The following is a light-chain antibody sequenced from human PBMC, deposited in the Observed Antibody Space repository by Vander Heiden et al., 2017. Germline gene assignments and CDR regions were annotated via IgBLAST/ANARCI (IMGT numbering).Light chain of an antibody. CDR1: QSVLYTSKNKNC. CDR3: QQYYTNPHT. V-gene: IGKV4-1*01. J-gene: IGKJ4*01. CDR2: WAS. Sequence: DIVMTQSPDSLTVSLGERATINCKSSQSVLYTSKNKNCLAWYQQRPGQPPKLLIYWASTRESGVPDRYSGSGSGTDFTLTISSLQAEDVAIYYCQQYYTNPHTFGGGTKVEIK.